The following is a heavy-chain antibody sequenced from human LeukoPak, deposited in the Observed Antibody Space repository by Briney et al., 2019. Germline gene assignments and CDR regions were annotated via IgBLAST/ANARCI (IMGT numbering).Heavy chain of an antibody. D-gene: IGHD1-14*01. CDR1: GFTFSSYA. J-gene: IGHJ4*02. Sequence: GGSLRLSCAASGFTFSSYAMSWVRQAPGKGLEWVSAISGSGGSTYYADSVKGRFTISRDNSKNTLYLQINSLRAEDTAVYYCAKVSFRTVGYFDYWGQGTLVTVSS. CDR2: ISGSGGST. CDR3: AKVSFRTVGYFDY. V-gene: IGHV3-23*01.